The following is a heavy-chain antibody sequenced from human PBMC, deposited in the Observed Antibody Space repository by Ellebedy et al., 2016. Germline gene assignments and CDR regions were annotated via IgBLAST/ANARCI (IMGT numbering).Heavy chain of an antibody. D-gene: IGHD2-2*01. Sequence: GESLKISXGASGFTFVDYAMSWVRQAPGKGLEWVSAISGDGVSTYYADFLEGRFTISRDNSKNTVSLQMNSLRAEDAAIYYCAREDCVTTNCYGRPSGDFDFWGQGALVTVSS. CDR3: AREDCVTTNCYGRPSGDFDF. CDR1: GFTFVDYA. CDR2: ISGDGVST. J-gene: IGHJ4*02. V-gene: IGHV3-23*01.